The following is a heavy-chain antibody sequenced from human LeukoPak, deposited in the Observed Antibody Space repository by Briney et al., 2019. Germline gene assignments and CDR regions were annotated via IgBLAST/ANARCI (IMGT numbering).Heavy chain of an antibody. V-gene: IGHV3-7*01. Sequence: GGSLRLSCAASGFIFSSYWMSWVRQAPGKGLEWVANIKQDGSEKYYVDSVKGRFTISRDNAKNSLYVQMNSLRAEDTALYYCALSRTLDYWGQGTLVTVSS. CDR3: ALSRTLDY. CDR1: GFIFSSYW. J-gene: IGHJ4*02. CDR2: IKQDGSEK.